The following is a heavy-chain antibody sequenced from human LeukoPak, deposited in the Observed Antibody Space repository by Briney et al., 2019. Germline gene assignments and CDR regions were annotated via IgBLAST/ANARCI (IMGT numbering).Heavy chain of an antibody. Sequence: GLSLSLFCAFCRFIFSIYYMTWARHPARRGLEWVLAMSGRGGRAFYADSGKGRFHIHRDSPMNTLYRQMDRQIADDAGVYLCAKCGSSGSNLIDYWGQGTLVTVSS. J-gene: IGHJ4*02. D-gene: IGHD6-19*01. V-gene: IGHV3-23*01. CDR3: AKCGSSGSNLIDY. CDR2: MSGRGGRA. CDR1: RFIFSIYY.